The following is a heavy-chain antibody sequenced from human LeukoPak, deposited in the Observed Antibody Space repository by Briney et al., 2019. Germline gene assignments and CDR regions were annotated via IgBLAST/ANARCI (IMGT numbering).Heavy chain of an antibody. Sequence: ASVEVSCKASGYTFSSYDINWVRQATGQGLEWMGWISAYNGNTNYAQKLQGRVTMTTDTSTSTAYMELRSLRSDDTAVYYCARDIYYGSGSFDYWGQGTLVTASS. CDR3: ARDIYYGSGSFDY. J-gene: IGHJ4*02. D-gene: IGHD3-10*01. CDR2: ISAYNGNT. CDR1: GYTFSSYD. V-gene: IGHV1-18*01.